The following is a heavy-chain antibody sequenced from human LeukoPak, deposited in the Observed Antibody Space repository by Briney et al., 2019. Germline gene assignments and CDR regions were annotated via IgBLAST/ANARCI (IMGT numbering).Heavy chain of an antibody. CDR1: GFTFNSYS. CDR3: VKESGFMVAPNSAFDI. J-gene: IGHJ3*02. D-gene: IGHD4/OR15-4a*01. Sequence: PGGSLRLSCSASGFTFNSYSVHWVRQAPGKGLEYVSGISRNGGSTYYADSVKGRFTISRDNSKNTLYLQMSSLRAEETAAYYCVKESGFMVAPNSAFDIWGQGTMVTVSS. V-gene: IGHV3-64D*06. CDR2: ISRNGGST.